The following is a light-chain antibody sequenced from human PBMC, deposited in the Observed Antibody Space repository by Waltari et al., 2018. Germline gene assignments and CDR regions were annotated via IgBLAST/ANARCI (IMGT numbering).Light chain of an antibody. J-gene: IGLJ2*01. CDR3: AAWDDSLSGGV. V-gene: IGLV1-47*01. CDR2: RNK. CDR1: SSNIGSNY. Sequence: QSVLTQPPSASGTPGQRVTISCSGSSSNIGSNYVYWYQQFPGAAPKLLIYRNKQRPSGVPDRFSGSKSGTSASLAISGLRSEDEADYYCAAWDDSLSGGVFGGGTKLTVL.